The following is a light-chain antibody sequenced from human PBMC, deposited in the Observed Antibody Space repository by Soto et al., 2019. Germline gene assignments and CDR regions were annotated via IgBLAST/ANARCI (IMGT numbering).Light chain of an antibody. CDR1: QSLVFSDGHTY. V-gene: IGKV2-30*01. J-gene: IGKJ2*01. Sequence: DVLMTQSPLSLPVTLGQPASISCRSSQSLVFSDGHTYLNWFLQRPGQPPRRLIYKVSNRDSGVPDSFSGSGSGTDFTLRISRVEAEDVRVYYCMQGTHWPPYTFGQGTKLEIK. CDR3: MQGTHWPPYT. CDR2: KVS.